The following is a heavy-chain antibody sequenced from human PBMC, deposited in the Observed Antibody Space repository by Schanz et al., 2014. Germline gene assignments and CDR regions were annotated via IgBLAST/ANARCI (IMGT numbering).Heavy chain of an antibody. CDR2: INHGGST. Sequence: QVQLQESGPGLVKPSGTLSLTCAVSGASISSSNWWSWVRQPPGKGLEWIAEINHGGSTNYNPSLRIRITIAVHTTKNQFALKLRSVTAADTAVYYCARAARRTRVVPLYFDYWGQGTLVTVSS. V-gene: IGHV4-4*02. D-gene: IGHD2-2*01. CDR3: ARAARRTRVVPLYFDY. CDR1: GASISSSNW. J-gene: IGHJ4*02.